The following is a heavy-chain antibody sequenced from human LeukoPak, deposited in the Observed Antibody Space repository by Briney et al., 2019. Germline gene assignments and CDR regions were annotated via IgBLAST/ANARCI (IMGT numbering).Heavy chain of an antibody. V-gene: IGHV1-18*01. CDR3: ARGGKIWFGELFDAFDI. CDR2: ISAYNGNT. Sequence: ASVKVSCKASGYTFTSYGISWVRQAPGQGLEWMGWISAYNGNTNYAQKLQSRVTMTTDTSTSTAYMELRSLRSDDTAVYYCARGGKIWFGELFDAFDIWGQGTMLTVSS. J-gene: IGHJ3*02. CDR1: GYTFTSYG. D-gene: IGHD3-10*01.